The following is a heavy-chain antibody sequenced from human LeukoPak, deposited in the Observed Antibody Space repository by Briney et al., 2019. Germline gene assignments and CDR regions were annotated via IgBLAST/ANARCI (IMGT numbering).Heavy chain of an antibody. V-gene: IGHV4-39*01. J-gene: IGHJ4*02. CDR1: GASIISGNYF. CDR3: ARQYEF. CDR2: WHHSGIT. D-gene: IGHD3-10*01. Sequence: SETLSLTCTVSGASIISGNYFCRWVRQPPGKRLGGIGSWHHSGITDYNPSLKSRFTIVADTSKNPFSLTLASVAAAESAVYFCARQYEFWGQGTLVTVSS.